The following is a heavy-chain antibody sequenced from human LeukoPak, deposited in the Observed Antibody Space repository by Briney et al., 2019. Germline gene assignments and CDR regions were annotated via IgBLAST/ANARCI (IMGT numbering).Heavy chain of an antibody. Sequence: ASVKVSCKASGYTFTSYDINWVRRATGQGLEWMGWMNPNSGNTGYAQKFQGRVTMTRNTSISTAYMELSSLRSEDTAVYYCAGVPLNIVVVPSAHVLPPGPFDPWGQGTLVTVSS. J-gene: IGHJ5*02. CDR2: MNPNSGNT. CDR1: GYTFTSYD. CDR3: AGVPLNIVVVPSAHVLPPGPFDP. V-gene: IGHV1-8*01. D-gene: IGHD2-2*01.